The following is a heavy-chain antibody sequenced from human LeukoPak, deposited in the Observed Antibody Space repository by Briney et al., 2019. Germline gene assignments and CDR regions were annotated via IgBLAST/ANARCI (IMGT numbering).Heavy chain of an antibody. CDR1: GGSISSYY. CDR2: IYYSGST. J-gene: IGHJ5*02. D-gene: IGHD2-21*02. V-gene: IGHV4-59*01. Sequence: SETLSLTCTVSGGSISSYYWSWLRQPPGKGLEWIGYIYYSGSTNYNPSLKSRVTISVDTSKNQFSLKLSSVTAADTAVYYCASSYCGGDCPPTSWGQGTLVTVSS. CDR3: ASSYCGGDCPPTS.